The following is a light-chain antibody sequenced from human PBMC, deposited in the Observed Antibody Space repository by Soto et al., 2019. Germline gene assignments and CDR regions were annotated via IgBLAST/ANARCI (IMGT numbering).Light chain of an antibody. CDR3: QHRSNSYT. CDR2: DAS. V-gene: IGKV3-11*01. CDR1: QSVSSY. Sequence: EIVLTQSPATLSLSPGERATLSCRASQSVSSYLAWYQQKPDQAPRLLIYDASNRATGIPARFSGSGSGTDFTLTISSLEPEDFAVYYCQHRSNSYTFGQGTKLEIK. J-gene: IGKJ2*01.